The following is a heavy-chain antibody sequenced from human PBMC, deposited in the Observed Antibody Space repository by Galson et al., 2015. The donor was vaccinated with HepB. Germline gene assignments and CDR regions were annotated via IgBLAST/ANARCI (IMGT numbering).Heavy chain of an antibody. CDR3: VKDMRWSFHY. CDR1: GFISSDYT. J-gene: IGHJ4*02. V-gene: IGHV3-64D*06. CDR2: IVSHGGST. Sequence: SLRLSCAASGFISSDYTMHWARQAPGKGLEYVSSIVSHGGSTYYAESVKGRFTISRDNSMNTLSLQMSSLTTEDTAVYYCVKDMRWSFHYWGQGALVSVSS. D-gene: IGHD2-15*01.